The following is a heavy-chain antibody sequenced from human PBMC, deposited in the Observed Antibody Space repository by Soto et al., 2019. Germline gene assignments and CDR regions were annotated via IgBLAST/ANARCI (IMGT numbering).Heavy chain of an antibody. CDR2: IRRKANSYTT. J-gene: IGHJ6*02. Sequence: EVQLVESGGGLVQPGGSLRLSCAASGLIFSDYHMDWVRQAPGKGLEWVGRIRRKANSYTTEYAASVKGRFTISRDDSKNSLYLQMNSLKSEDTAVYYWAILVGGSGGSSGIDVWGQATRVTVSS. D-gene: IGHD2-15*01. CDR3: AILVGGSGGSSGIDV. V-gene: IGHV3-72*01. CDR1: GLIFSDYH.